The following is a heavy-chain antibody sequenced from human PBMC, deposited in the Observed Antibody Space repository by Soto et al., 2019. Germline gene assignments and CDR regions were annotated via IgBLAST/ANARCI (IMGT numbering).Heavy chain of an antibody. D-gene: IGHD1-26*01. CDR1: GGSISSYY. CDR3: ARPLGGSYREPHFDY. J-gene: IGHJ4*02. V-gene: IGHV4-59*12. CDR2: IYYSGST. Sequence: SETLSLTCTVSGGSISSYYWSWIRQPPGKGLEWIGYIYYSGSTNYNPSLKSRVTISADKSISTAYLQWSSLKASDTAMYYCARPLGGSYREPHFDYWGQGTLVTVSS.